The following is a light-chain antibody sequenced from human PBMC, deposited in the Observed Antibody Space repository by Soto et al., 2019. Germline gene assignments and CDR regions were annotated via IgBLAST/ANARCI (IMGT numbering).Light chain of an antibody. CDR3: QQRSNWPPT. V-gene: IGKV3-11*01. CDR1: QSIGTY. CDR2: DAS. J-gene: IGKJ2*01. Sequence: EIVLTQSPATLSLSPGERATLFCRASQSIGTYLAWYQQKSGQAPRLLIYDASNRATGIPARFSGGWSGTDFTLTVSRLEPEELAVYYCQQRSNWPPTFGQGTKLEI.